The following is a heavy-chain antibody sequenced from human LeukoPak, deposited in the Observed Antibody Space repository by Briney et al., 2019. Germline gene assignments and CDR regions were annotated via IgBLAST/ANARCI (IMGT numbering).Heavy chain of an antibody. CDR1: GFTFSSYS. V-gene: IGHV3-74*01. Sequence: GGSLRLSCAASGFTFSSYSMHWVRRAPGKGLMWVSRIHGDGSTTNYADSVKGRFSISRDNAKNTLYLQMNSLRAEDTAVYYCARDPHSSSWYGGLVGWFDPWGQGTLVTVSS. D-gene: IGHD6-13*01. CDR2: IHGDGSTT. CDR3: ARDPHSSSWYGGLVGWFDP. J-gene: IGHJ5*02.